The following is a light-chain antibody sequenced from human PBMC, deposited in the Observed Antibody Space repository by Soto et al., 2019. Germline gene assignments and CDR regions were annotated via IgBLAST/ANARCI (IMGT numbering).Light chain of an antibody. V-gene: IGKV3-15*01. CDR3: QQYNNWPPVT. CDR2: GAS. J-gene: IGKJ3*01. Sequence: EIVMTQSPATLSVSPGERATLSCRASQSVYNNFAWYQQKHGQAPRLLIYGASTRATGIPARFSGGGSGTEVTLTISSLLSEDFAVYYCQQYNNWPPVTFGPGTKVDI. CDR1: QSVYNN.